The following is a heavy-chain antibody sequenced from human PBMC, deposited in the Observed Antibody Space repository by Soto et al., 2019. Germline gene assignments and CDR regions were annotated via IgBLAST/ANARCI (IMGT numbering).Heavy chain of an antibody. CDR2: ISAYSGNT. V-gene: IGHV1-18*01. Sequence: QVQLVQSGAEVKKPGASVKVSCKASGYTFTSYDINWVRQTPGQGLEWMGWISAYSGNTNYAQKFQCIVTRATSTSTTTSYLELISLSSDDTALYYCSLYYYTSGYRRPFDYWGHGTLVTVSS. CDR1: GYTFTSYD. J-gene: IGHJ4*01. D-gene: IGHD3-22*01. CDR3: SLYYYTSGYRRPFDY.